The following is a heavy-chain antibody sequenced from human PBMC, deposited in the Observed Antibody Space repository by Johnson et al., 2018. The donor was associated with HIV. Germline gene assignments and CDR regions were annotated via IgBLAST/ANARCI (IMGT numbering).Heavy chain of an antibody. V-gene: IGHV3-15*01. CDR3: TTLSDCPDI. J-gene: IGHJ3*02. CDR1: GFTFSNAW. D-gene: IGHD2-21*01. Sequence: MQLVESGGGVVQPGGSLRLSCAASGFTFSNAWMSWVRQAPGKGLEWVGHIKSRTDGGTTDYAVPVKGRFTISRDDSKKTLYLQMNSLKTEDTAVYYCTTLSDCPDIWGQGTMVTVSS. CDR2: IKSRTDGGTT.